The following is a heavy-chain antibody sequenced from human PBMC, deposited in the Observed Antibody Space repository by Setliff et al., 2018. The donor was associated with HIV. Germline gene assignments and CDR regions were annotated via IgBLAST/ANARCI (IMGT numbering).Heavy chain of an antibody. CDR2: IYHSGSF. V-gene: IGHV4-4*02. D-gene: IGHD2-21*01. J-gene: IGHJ4*02. Sequence: PSETLSLTCNVSSGSISSTNWWSWVRQPPGKGLEWIGEIYHSGSFNYNPSLKSRVTISLDNSINQFSLTLTSVTAADTAVYFCARGTHCGGDCTNYFDSWGQGILVTVSS. CDR3: ARGTHCGGDCTNYFDS. CDR1: SGSISSTNW.